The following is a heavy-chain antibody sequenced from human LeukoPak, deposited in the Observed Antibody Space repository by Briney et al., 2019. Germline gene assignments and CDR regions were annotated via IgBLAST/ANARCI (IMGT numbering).Heavy chain of an antibody. CDR3: ARGHIVVGYYYYMDV. CDR1: GFTFSSYW. D-gene: IGHD2-15*01. V-gene: IGHV3-74*01. Sequence: PGGSLRLSCAASGFTFSSYWMHWVRQAPGKGLVWVSRINTDGSSTNYADSVKGRFTISRDNAKNTLHLQMNSLRAEDTAVYYCARGHIVVGYYYYMDVWGKGTTVTVSS. CDR2: INTDGSST. J-gene: IGHJ6*03.